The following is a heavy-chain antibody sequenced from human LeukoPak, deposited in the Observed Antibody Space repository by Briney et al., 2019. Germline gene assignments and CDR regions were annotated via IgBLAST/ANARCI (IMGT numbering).Heavy chain of an antibody. CDR1: GYTFTSYG. Sequence: GASVKVSCKASGYTFTSYGISWVRQAPGQGLEWMGWISAYNGNTNYAQKLQGRVTMTTDTSTSTAYMELRSLRSDDTALYFCVRGLGYCDTTSCYGELPGDYWSQGTLVTVSS. CDR2: ISAYNGNT. V-gene: IGHV1-18*01. CDR3: VRGLGYCDTTSCYGELPGDY. D-gene: IGHD2-2*01. J-gene: IGHJ4*02.